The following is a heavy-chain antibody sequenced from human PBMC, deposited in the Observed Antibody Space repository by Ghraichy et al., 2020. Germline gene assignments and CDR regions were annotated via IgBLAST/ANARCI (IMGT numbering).Heavy chain of an antibody. CDR2: IYYSGST. CDR1: GGSVSSGSYY. CDR3: ARVGGAVAGIDY. Sequence: SETLSLTCTVSGGSVSSGSYYWSWIRQPPGKGLEWIGDIYYSGSTNYNPSLKSRVTISVDTSKNQFSLKLSSVTAADTAVYYCARVGGAVAGIDYWGQGNLVPVSS. D-gene: IGHD6-19*01. J-gene: IGHJ4*02. V-gene: IGHV4-61*01.